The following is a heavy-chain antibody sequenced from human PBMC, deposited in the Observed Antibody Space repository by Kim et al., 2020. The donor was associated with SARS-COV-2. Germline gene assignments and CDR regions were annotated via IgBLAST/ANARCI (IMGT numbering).Heavy chain of an antibody. J-gene: IGHJ6*02. CDR2: IDPEGGET. CDR3: ATEGPPTITGTPDDYYYYYGMDV. V-gene: IGHV1-24*01. Sequence: ASVKVSCKVSGYTLTELSMHWVRQAPGQGLEWMGGIDPEGGETIYAQKFQGRVTMTEDTSTDTAYMELSSLRSEDTAVYYCATEGPPTITGTPDDYYYYYGMDVWGQGTTVTVSS. D-gene: IGHD1-7*01. CDR1: GYTLTELS.